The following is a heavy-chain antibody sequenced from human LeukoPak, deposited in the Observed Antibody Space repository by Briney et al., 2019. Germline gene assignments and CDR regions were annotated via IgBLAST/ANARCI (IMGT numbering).Heavy chain of an antibody. Sequence: ASVKVPCKASGYTFTSYYMHWVRQAPGQGLEWMGWINPNSGGTNYAQKFQGRVTMTRDTSISTAYMELSRLRSDDTAVYYCARETYYYDSSGYYSRYFQHWGQGTLVTVSS. D-gene: IGHD3-22*01. V-gene: IGHV1-2*02. J-gene: IGHJ1*01. CDR3: ARETYYYDSSGYYSRYFQH. CDR2: INPNSGGT. CDR1: GYTFTSYY.